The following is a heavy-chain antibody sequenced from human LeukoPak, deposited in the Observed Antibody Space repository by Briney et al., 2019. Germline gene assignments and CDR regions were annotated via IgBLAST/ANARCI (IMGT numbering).Heavy chain of an antibody. CDR1: GYTFTGYY. J-gene: IGHJ4*02. CDR3: AREFGTVTNPYFDY. CDR2: INPNSGGT. D-gene: IGHD4-17*01. V-gene: IGHV1-2*02. Sequence: GASVTVSCKASGYTFTGYYMHWVRQAPGQGLEWMGWINPNSGGTNYAQKFQGRVTMTRDTSISTAYMELSRLRSDDTAVYYCAREFGTVTNPYFDYWGQGTLVTVSS.